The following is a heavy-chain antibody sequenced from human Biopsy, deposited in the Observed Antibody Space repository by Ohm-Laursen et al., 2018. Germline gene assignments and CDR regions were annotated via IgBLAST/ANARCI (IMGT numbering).Heavy chain of an antibody. CDR3: ARTPILIVSAGLVYRHRRHLQGMDV. J-gene: IGHJ6*02. V-gene: IGHV2-70*11. CDR2: VDWDDYE. D-gene: IGHD6-13*01. CDR1: GFSLSARGMC. Sequence: TQTLTLTCSFSGFSLSARGMCVSWIRQAPGKALEWLARVDWDDYEDYSASLQTKLSISKDTSNDQVVLTVNNVDPADTATYYCARTPILIVSAGLVYRHRRHLQGMDVWGQGIAVTV.